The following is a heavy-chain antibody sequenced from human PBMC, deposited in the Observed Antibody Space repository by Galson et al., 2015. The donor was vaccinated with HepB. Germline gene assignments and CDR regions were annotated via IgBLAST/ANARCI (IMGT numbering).Heavy chain of an antibody. D-gene: IGHD2-8*01. J-gene: IGHJ4*02. Sequence: SLRLSCAASGFTFNNYGMQWVRQTPGRGLEWVAAISHDESRRHYTDSVKGRFTISRDNSRNTLYLQMNTLRLEDTGLYYCAREGGSYCTNGVCYTLVPFDNWGQGIQVTVSS. V-gene: IGHV3-30*03. CDR2: ISHDESRR. CDR3: AREGGSYCTNGVCYTLVPFDN. CDR1: GFTFNNYG.